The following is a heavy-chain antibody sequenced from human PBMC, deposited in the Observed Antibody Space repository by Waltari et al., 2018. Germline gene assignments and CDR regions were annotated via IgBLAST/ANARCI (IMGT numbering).Heavy chain of an antibody. CDR1: GLTVRNNF. CDR3: ARDRHCSSSGCSGL. J-gene: IGHJ4*02. V-gene: IGHV3-53*01. Sequence: EVQLVESGGGLIQPGGSLRLSCAASGLTVRNNFMMWARQAPGKGLEWVSLIYSGGSTYYADSVKGRLTIYRDYSENTLYLQMNSLRGEDTAVYYCARDRHCSSSGCSGLWGQGTLVTVSS. D-gene: IGHD2-2*01. CDR2: IYSGGST.